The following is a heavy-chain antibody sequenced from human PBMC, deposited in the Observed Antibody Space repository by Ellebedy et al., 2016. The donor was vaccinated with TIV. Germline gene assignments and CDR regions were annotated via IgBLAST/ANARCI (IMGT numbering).Heavy chain of an antibody. CDR3: ARSRWSGLLVAGTPAYF. J-gene: IGHJ4*02. V-gene: IGHV3-30*12. Sequence: PGGSLRLSCEASGFTFSSHGIHWVRQAPGEGLEWLTLISGDGNHKHYADSVNGRFTVSRDNSRNVVFLQMNSLRPDDSALYFCARSRWSGLLVAGTPAYFWGQGTAVVVSS. CDR1: GFTFSSHG. D-gene: IGHD2-15*01. CDR2: ISGDGNHK.